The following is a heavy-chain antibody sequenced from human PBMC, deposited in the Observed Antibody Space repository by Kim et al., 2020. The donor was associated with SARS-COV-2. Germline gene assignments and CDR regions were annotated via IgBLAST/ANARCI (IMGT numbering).Heavy chain of an antibody. CDR2: ISYDGSNK. CDR1: GFTFSSYG. CDR3: AKDRGVVVTAMAPIDY. D-gene: IGHD2-21*02. Sequence: GGSLRLSCAASGFTFSSYGMHWVRQAPGKGLEWVAVISYDGSNKYYADSVKGRFTISRDNSKNTLYLQMNSLRAEDTAVYYCAKDRGVVVTAMAPIDYWGQGTLVTVSS. V-gene: IGHV3-30*18. J-gene: IGHJ4*02.